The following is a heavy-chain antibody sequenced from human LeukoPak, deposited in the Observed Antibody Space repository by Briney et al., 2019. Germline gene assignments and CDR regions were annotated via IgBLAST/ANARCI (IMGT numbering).Heavy chain of an antibody. Sequence: SETLSLTCAVYGGSFSGYYWSWIRQPPGKGLEWIGEINHRGSTNDNPSLKSRVTISVDTSKNQFSLKLSSVTAADTAVYYCATVRTDYDILTGYSPSYYFDYWGQGTLVTVSS. V-gene: IGHV4-34*01. CDR1: GGSFSGYY. J-gene: IGHJ4*02. D-gene: IGHD3-9*01. CDR3: ATVRTDYDILTGYSPSYYFDY. CDR2: INHRGST.